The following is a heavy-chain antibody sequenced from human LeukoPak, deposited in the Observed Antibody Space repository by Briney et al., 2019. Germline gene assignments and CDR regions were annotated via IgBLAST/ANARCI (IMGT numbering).Heavy chain of an antibody. D-gene: IGHD2-15*01. CDR1: GYTFTSYY. V-gene: IGHV1-46*01. CDR3: ARTAVVAAIPHAFDI. J-gene: IGHJ3*02. CDR2: INPSGGST. Sequence: ASVKVSCKASGYTFTSYYMHWVRQAPGQGLEWMGIINPSGGSTSYAQKFQGRVTMTRDMSTSTVYMELSSLRSEDTAVYYCARTAVVAAIPHAFDIWGQGTMVTVSS.